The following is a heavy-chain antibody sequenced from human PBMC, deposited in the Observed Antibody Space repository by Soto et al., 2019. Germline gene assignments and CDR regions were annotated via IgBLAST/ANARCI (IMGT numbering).Heavy chain of an antibody. V-gene: IGHV4-39*01. CDR1: GGSISSSSYY. J-gene: IGHJ4*02. CDR3: ARQPKLHYFDSYFDS. CDR2: IYYSGST. D-gene: IGHD3-9*01. Sequence: PSATLSLTCTVSGGSISSSSYYWGWLRQTPGKGLEWIGSIYYSGSTYYNLSLKSRFIISVDTSKNQFSLRLNSVTATDTSLYYCARQPKLHYFDSYFDSWGQGTLVTVS.